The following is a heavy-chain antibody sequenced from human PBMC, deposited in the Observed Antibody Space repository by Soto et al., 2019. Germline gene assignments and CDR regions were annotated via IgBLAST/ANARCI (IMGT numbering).Heavy chain of an antibody. Sequence: SETLSLTCTVSGGSISSSSYYLDWVRQPQGKGLEWIGSIYYSGSTYYNPSLKSRVTISVDTSKNQFSLKLSSVTAADTAVYYCARQDIVLMVYANDYWGQGTLVTVS. V-gene: IGHV4-39*01. CDR3: ARQDIVLMVYANDY. D-gene: IGHD2-8*01. CDR2: IYYSGST. J-gene: IGHJ4*02. CDR1: GGSISSSSYY.